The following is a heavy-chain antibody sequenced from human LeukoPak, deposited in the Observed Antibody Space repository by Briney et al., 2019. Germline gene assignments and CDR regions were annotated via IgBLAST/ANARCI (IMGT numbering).Heavy chain of an antibody. CDR2: ISGSGEST. CDR3: AKDSSGYGSVDY. Sequence: PGGSLRLSCAASGFTFSNYAITWIRQAPGKGLEWVSEISGSGESTYYGDSVKGRFTISRDNSKNTLYLQMNSLRAEDTAVYYCAKDSSGYGSVDYWGQGTLVTVSS. CDR1: GFTFSNYA. D-gene: IGHD5-12*01. V-gene: IGHV3-23*01. J-gene: IGHJ4*02.